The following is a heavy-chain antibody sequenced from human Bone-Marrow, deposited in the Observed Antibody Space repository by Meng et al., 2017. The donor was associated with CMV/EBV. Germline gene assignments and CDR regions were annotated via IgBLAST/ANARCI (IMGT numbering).Heavy chain of an antibody. CDR2: ISAYNGNT. CDR3: ARERPSGYSSSWYSYYYYGMDV. J-gene: IGHJ6*01. D-gene: IGHD6-13*01. V-gene: IGHV1-18*01. CDR1: GYTFTSYG. Sequence: ASVKVSCKASGYTFTSYGISWVRQAPGQGLEWMGWISAYNGNTNYAQKLQGRVTMTTDTSTSTAYMELRSLRSDDTAVYYCARERPSGYSSSWYSYYYYGMDVWGPGNTV.